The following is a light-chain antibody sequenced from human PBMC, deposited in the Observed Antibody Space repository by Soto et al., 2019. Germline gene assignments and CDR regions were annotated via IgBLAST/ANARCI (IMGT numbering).Light chain of an antibody. CDR1: QSISNY. CDR3: QQSYANPST. CDR2: AAS. Sequence: DIQMTQSPSSLSASVGDRVTITCRASQSISNYLNWYQQIPGKAPNLLIFAASSLQSGVPSRFSGSGSGTDFTLTISSLQPEDFATYYCQQSYANPSTFGQGTKLEIK. V-gene: IGKV1-39*01. J-gene: IGKJ2*01.